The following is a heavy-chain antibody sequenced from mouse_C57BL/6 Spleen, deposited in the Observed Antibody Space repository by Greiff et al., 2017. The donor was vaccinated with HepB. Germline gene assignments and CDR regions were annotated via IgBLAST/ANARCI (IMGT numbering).Heavy chain of an antibody. V-gene: IGHV5-17*01. J-gene: IGHJ1*03. CDR1: GFTFSDYG. Sequence: EVKVVESGGGLVKPGGSLKLSCAASGFTFSDYGMHWVRQAPEKGLEWVAYISSGSSTIYYADTVKGRFTISRDNAKNTLFLQMTSLRSEDTAMYYCATHYSNFVWYFDVWGTGTTVTVSS. D-gene: IGHD2-5*01. CDR2: ISSGSSTI. CDR3: ATHYSNFVWYFDV.